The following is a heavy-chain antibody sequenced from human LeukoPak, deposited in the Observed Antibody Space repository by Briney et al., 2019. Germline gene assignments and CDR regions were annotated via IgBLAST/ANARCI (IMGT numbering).Heavy chain of an antibody. J-gene: IGHJ4*02. V-gene: IGHV3-23*01. CDR3: AKGRDYYDSSGYLY. CDR2: ISGSADST. CDR1: GFTFSSYA. Sequence: GRSLRLSCAASGFTFSSYAMSSVRQAPGKGLEWVPSISGSADSTYYADSVKGRFTISRDNSKNTLYLQMNSLRDEDTAVYYCAKGRDYYDSSGYLYWGQGTVVTVSS. D-gene: IGHD3-22*01.